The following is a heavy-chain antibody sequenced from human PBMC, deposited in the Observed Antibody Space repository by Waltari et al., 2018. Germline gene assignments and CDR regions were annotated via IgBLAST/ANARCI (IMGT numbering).Heavy chain of an antibody. CDR3: VRLEDCTGPGGNCYSGDSFAMDV. CDR2: INHNGNI. D-gene: IGHD2-8*02. CDR1: GGSFRGSY. J-gene: IGHJ6*02. V-gene: IGHV4-34*02. Sequence: QVQLQQWGAGLLQPSETLSLTCAVYGGSFRGSYWGWVRHTPGRGLEWIGEINHNGNINRNPSLRSRVTMLVDTSKSQLSLKINSVTAADTAVYYCVRLEDCTGPGGNCYSGDSFAMDVWGQGTTVTVSS.